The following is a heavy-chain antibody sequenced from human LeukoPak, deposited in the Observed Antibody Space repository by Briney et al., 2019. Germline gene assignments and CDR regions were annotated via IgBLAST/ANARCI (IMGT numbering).Heavy chain of an antibody. J-gene: IGHJ5*02. D-gene: IGHD4-17*01. CDR2: IYHSGST. CDR3: ARHYGP. Sequence: SETLSLTCTVSGGSISSYYWGWIRQPPGKGLEWIGSIYHSGSTYYNPSLKSRVTISVDTSRNQFSLNLSSVTAADTAVYYCARHYGPWGQGTLVAVSS. V-gene: IGHV4-39*01. CDR1: GGSISSYY.